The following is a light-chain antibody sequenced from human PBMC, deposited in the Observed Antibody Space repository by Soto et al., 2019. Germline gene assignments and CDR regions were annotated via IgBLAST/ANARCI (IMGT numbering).Light chain of an antibody. V-gene: IGKV1-39*01. CDR2: AAS. CDR3: QQSYSPLLT. Sequence: IHLTHSPSCLCSSLAERSPINARASQSISSYLNWYQQKPGKAPKLLIYAASSLQSGVPSRFSGSGSGTDFTLTISSLQPEDFATYYCQQSYSPLLTFGGGTKVDIK. CDR1: QSISSY. J-gene: IGKJ4*01.